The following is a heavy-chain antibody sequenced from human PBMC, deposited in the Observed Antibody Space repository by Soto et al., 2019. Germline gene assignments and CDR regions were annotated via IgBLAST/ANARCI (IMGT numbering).Heavy chain of an antibody. CDR3: AGWGGNFQQPMSGS. J-gene: IGHJ5*02. V-gene: IGHV4-39*01. D-gene: IGHD2-21*02. Sequence: PSETLSLTCTVSGVSISGSSYYWGWIRPTPGKGLQWLGIMFYSETYYSGSTYYNPSLASRVTLSADTSNNQYSLKVTSVTAADTAIYYCAGWGGNFQQPMSGSWGQGTLVTVSS. CDR1: GVSISGSSYY. CDR2: MFYSETYYSGST.